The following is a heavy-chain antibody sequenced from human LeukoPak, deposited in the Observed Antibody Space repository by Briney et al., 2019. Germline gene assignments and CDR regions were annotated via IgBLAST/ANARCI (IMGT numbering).Heavy chain of an antibody. CDR1: GFTFSSYG. CDR3: AKAGGSGSAAFDY. D-gene: IGHD3-10*01. J-gene: IGHJ4*02. V-gene: IGHV3-30*02. CDR2: IRYDGSNK. Sequence: GGSLRLSCAASGFTFSSYGMHWVRQAPGKGLEWVAFIRYDGSNKYYADSVKGRFTISRDNSKNTLYLQMNSLRAEDTAVYYCAKAGGSGSAAFDYWGQGTLVTVSS.